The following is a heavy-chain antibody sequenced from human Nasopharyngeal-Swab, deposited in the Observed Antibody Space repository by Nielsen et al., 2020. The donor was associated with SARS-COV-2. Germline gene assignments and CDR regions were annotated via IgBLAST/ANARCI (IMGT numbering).Heavy chain of an antibody. D-gene: IGHD2-2*01. CDR2: VSGYNVNT. Sequence: ASVKVSCKASGYTFISYGISWVRPAPGQGLEWMGWVSGYNVNTNYAQKFQGRVTMTTDTSTSTAYMELRSLRSDDTAVYYCARDSSTSWYYAFDIWGQGTMVTVSS. CDR1: GYTFISYG. CDR3: ARDSSTSWYYAFDI. V-gene: IGHV1-18*04. J-gene: IGHJ3*02.